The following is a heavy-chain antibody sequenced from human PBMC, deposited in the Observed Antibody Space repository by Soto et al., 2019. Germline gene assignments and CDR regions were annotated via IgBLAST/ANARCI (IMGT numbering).Heavy chain of an antibody. CDR3: AKDGR. Sequence: EVHLVESGGDLVQPGGSLRLSCAASGFTFSSHWMSWVRQAPGKGLEWVANIKGDGSEKYYVDSVKGRFTISRDNAKNSLFLQMNSLRVEDTARYYCAKDGRWGQGTLVTVSS. J-gene: IGHJ4*02. V-gene: IGHV3-7*04. CDR1: GFTFSSHW. CDR2: IKGDGSEK.